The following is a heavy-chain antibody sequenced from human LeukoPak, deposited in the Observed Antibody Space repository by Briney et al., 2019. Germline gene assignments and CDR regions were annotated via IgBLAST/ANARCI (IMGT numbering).Heavy chain of an antibody. J-gene: IGHJ4*02. CDR2: IIPILGIA. V-gene: IGHV1-69*02. CDR1: GGTFGSYT. Sequence: SVKVSCKASGGTFGSYTISWVRQAPGQGLEWMGRIIPILGIANYAQKFQGRVTITADKSTSTAYMELSSLRSEDTAVYYCARSRDYDFWSGYYPFDYWGQGTLVTVSS. CDR3: ARSRDYDFWSGYYPFDY. D-gene: IGHD3-3*01.